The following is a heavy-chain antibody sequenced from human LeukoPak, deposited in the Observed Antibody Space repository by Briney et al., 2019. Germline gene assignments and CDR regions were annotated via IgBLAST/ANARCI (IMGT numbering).Heavy chain of an antibody. J-gene: IGHJ3*02. D-gene: IGHD6-13*01. CDR1: GGSISSYY. Sequence: AETLSLTCTVSGGSISSYYWSWIRQPPGKGLECIGYIYYSGSTNYNPSLKSRVTISVDTSKNQFSLKLSSVTAADTAVYYCARDEAAAGPIDAFDIWGQGTMVTVSS. CDR3: ARDEAAAGPIDAFDI. CDR2: IYYSGST. V-gene: IGHV4-59*01.